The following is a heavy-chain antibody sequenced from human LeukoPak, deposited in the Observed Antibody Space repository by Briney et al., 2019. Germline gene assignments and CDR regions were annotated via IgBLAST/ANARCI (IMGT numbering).Heavy chain of an antibody. D-gene: IGHD2-2*01. CDR2: ISYDGSNK. V-gene: IGHV3-30*01. CDR1: GIPFTSYW. CDR3: ARDQFKTDCSSTSCPPST. Sequence: PGGSLRLSCAASGIPFTSYWMTWVRQAPGKGLEWVAVISYDGSNKYYADSVKGRFTISRDNSKNTLYLQMNSLRAEDTAVYYCARDQFKTDCSSTSCPPSTWGQGTLVTVSS. J-gene: IGHJ5*02.